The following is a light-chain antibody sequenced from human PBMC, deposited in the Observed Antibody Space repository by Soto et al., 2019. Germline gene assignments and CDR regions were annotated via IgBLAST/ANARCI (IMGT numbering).Light chain of an antibody. V-gene: IGKV3-15*01. J-gene: IGKJ5*01. CDR3: QQYNDWHSIT. CDR2: RAS. CDR1: QSVSRG. Sequence: EIVITQSPATLSVSPGERATLSCRASQSVSRGLVWYQQKPGQAPRLLIYRASIRANGIPDRFSGSVSGTEFTLTLRSLKSEDFAFYYCQQYNDWHSITFGQGTRLEIK.